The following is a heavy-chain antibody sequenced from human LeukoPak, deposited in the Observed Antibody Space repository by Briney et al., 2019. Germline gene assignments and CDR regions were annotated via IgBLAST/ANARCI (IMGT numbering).Heavy chain of an antibody. Sequence: GGSPRLSCAASGFTFSTFWMSWVRQAPGKGLEWVANINQDGSEKYCVDSVKGRFTISRDNAENSLYLQMNSLRAEDTAVYYCARGHYYFDYWGQGTLVTVSS. CDR2: INQDGSEK. CDR3: ARGHYYFDY. CDR1: GFTFSTFW. J-gene: IGHJ4*02. V-gene: IGHV3-7*01.